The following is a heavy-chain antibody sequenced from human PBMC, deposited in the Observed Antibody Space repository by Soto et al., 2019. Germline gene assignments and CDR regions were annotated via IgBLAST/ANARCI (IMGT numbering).Heavy chain of an antibody. D-gene: IGHD6-13*01. CDR2: ISGSGGST. CDR3: AKDLSRYSSSWYNWFDP. Sequence: LRLSCAASGFTFSSYAMSWVRQAPGKGLEWVSAISGSGGSTYYADSVKGRFTISRDNSKNTLYLQMNSLRAEDTAVYYCAKDLSRYSSSWYNWFDPWGQGTLVTVSS. V-gene: IGHV3-23*01. CDR1: GFTFSSYA. J-gene: IGHJ5*02.